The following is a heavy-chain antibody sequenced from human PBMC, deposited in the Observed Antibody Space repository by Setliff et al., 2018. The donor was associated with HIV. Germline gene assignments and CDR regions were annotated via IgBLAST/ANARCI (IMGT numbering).Heavy chain of an antibody. CDR2: IHTSGST. CDR1: GGSISSGSYY. CDR3: ARGVIETDYDYVDIYYYNYMDV. Sequence: SETLSLTCTVSGGSISSGSYYWSWIRQPAGKGLEWIGRIHTSGSTKYNPSLKSRVTISADTSKNQFSLNLSSVTAAETAVYFCARGVIETDYDYVDIYYYNYMDVWGKGTTVTVSS. D-gene: IGHD5-12*01. J-gene: IGHJ6*03. V-gene: IGHV4-61*02.